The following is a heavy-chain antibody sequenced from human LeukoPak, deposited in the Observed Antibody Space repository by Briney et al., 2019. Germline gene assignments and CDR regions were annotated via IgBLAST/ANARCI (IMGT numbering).Heavy chain of an antibody. CDR1: DFSFTSYG. D-gene: IGHD3-22*01. J-gene: IGHJ4*02. CDR2: ISAYNGST. Sequence: ASVTVSCKASDFSFTSYGMSWVRQAPGQGLEWMGWISAYNGSTKYAQKLQGRVTMTTDTSTSTAYMELRSLRSDDTAVYYCARDRYYYDSSGYYCLDYWGQGTLVTVSS. CDR3: ARDRYYYDSSGYYCLDY. V-gene: IGHV1-18*01.